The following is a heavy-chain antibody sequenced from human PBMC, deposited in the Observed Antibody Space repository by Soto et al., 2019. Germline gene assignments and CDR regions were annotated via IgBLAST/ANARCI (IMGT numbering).Heavy chain of an antibody. Sequence: EVQVVETGGGLIQPGGSLRLSCAVSGFTVSSNYMSWVRQPAGKGPEWVSDIYSGGSTYYADSVKGRFIISRDNSKNTLYLQMNSLRAEDTAVYYCARERDGHNPNWFDLWGQGTLVTVSS. J-gene: IGHJ5*02. CDR2: IYSGGST. CDR1: GFTVSSNY. D-gene: IGHD2-8*01. V-gene: IGHV3-53*02. CDR3: ARERDGHNPNWFDL.